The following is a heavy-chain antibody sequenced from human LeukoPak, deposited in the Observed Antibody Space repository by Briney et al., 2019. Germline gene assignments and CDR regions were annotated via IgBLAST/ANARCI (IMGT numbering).Heavy chain of an antibody. V-gene: IGHV1-18*01. CDR3: ARAGHRKYYYDNAYDY. J-gene: IGHJ4*02. CDR2: ISGYNGHT. CDR1: GYTYTNYG. D-gene: IGHD3-22*01. Sequence: ASVKVSCKASGYTYTNYGISWVRQAPGQGLEWMGWISGYNGHTNYAQKLQGRVTMTTHTSTSTAYMELRSLRSDDTAVYYCARAGHRKYYYDNAYDYWGQGALVTVSS.